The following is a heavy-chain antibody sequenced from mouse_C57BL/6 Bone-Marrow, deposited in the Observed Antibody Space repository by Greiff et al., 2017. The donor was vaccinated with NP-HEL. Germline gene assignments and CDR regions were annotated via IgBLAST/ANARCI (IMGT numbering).Heavy chain of an antibody. CDR2: FNPSTGGT. D-gene: IGHD1-1*01. CDR3: ARPYGSTRGYYFDY. V-gene: IGHV1-42*01. Sequence: VQLQQSGPELVKPGASVKISCKASGYSFTGYYMNWVKQSPEKSLEWIGEFNPSTGGTTYNQKFKAKATLTVDKSSSTAYMQLKSLTSEDSAVYYCARPYGSTRGYYFDYWGQGTTLTVSS. CDR1: GYSFTGYY. J-gene: IGHJ2*01.